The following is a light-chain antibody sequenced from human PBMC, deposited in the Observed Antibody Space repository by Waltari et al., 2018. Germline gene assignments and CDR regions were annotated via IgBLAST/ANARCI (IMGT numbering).Light chain of an antibody. Sequence: EVVMTQSPPTLSVSPGESAPLSCRASQYVNIHLDWYQQKPGQAPRLLIYAASTRATGVPARFSGSGSGTDFTLTISSLQSEDFAVYYCQQYNDWPRTFGLGTKVEIK. V-gene: IGKV3-15*01. CDR1: QYVNIH. J-gene: IGKJ1*01. CDR2: AAS. CDR3: QQYNDWPRT.